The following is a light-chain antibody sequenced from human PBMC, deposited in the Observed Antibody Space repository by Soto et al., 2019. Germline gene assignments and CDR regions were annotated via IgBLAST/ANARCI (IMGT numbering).Light chain of an antibody. CDR2: GAS. CDR1: QSVSSIY. CDR3: QQFGTSPPST. Sequence: EILLTQSPGTLSLSPGERAPLSCRARQSVSSIYFAWYQQKPGQAPRLLIYGASSRATGIPDRFSGSGSGTDFTLTISRLEPEDFAVYYCQQFGTSPPSTFGQGTRLEIK. V-gene: IGKV3-20*01. J-gene: IGKJ5*01.